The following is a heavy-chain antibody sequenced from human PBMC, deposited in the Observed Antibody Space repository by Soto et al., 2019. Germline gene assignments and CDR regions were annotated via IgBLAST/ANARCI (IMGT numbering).Heavy chain of an antibody. D-gene: IGHD6-13*01. J-gene: IGHJ3*01. V-gene: IGHV3-33*01. CDR1: VFTFSSYA. CDR3: ARVGGYSSSWYDAFDV. Sequence: VGSLRLSCAASVFTFSSYAMHCVRHSPGKGLEWVSVIWYDGSNKYYAYSVKGRFTISRDNSKNTLYLQMNSLRAEDTAVYYCARVGGYSSSWYDAFDVWGQGTMVNVSP. CDR2: IWYDGSNK.